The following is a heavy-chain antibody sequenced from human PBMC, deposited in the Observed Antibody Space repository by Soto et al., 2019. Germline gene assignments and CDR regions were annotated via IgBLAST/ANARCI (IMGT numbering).Heavy chain of an antibody. V-gene: IGHV3-23*01. Sequence: EVQLLESGGGLVQPGGSLRLSCVVSGFTFSSYAMSWVRQAPGKRLEWVSAISGIGASTYYADSVKGRFTISRDNSKNALYLQMNSLRAEDSAVYYWAKFRQWLAYDYWGQGTLVTVSS. J-gene: IGHJ4*02. CDR3: AKFRQWLAYDY. D-gene: IGHD6-19*01. CDR1: GFTFSSYA. CDR2: ISGIGAST.